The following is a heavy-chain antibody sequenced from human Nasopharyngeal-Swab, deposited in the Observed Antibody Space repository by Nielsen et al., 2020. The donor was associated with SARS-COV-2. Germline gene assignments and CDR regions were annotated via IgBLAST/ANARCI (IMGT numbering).Heavy chain of an antibody. D-gene: IGHD2/OR15-2a*01. CDR1: GFNFDSYA. CDR2: ISYEDSDG. V-gene: IGHV3-30-3*01. J-gene: IGHJ4*02. Sequence: GESLKISCAGSGFNFDSYAMHWVRQAPGKGLEWVAVISYEDSDGDYADSVKGRFTISTDNAKSTLYLEMNSLRAEDTAVYYCARGRGSSTSMIGYWGQGTLVTVSS. CDR3: ARGRGSSTSMIGY.